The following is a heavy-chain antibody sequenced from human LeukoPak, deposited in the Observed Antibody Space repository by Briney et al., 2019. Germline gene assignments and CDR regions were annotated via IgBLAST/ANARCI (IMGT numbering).Heavy chain of an antibody. CDR1: GGSFSGYY. CDR3: ARLRGPYSSGKGRTSYFDY. Sequence: SETLSLTCAVYGGSFSGYYWSWIRQPPGKGLEWIGEINHSGSTNYNPSLKSRVTISVDTSKNQFSLKLSSVTAADTAVYYCARLRGPYSSGKGRTSYFDYWGQEPWSPSPQ. D-gene: IGHD6-19*01. V-gene: IGHV4-34*01. CDR2: INHSGST. J-gene: IGHJ4*01.